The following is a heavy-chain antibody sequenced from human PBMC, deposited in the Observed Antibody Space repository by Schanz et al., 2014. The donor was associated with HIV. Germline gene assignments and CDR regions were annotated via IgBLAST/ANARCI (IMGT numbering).Heavy chain of an antibody. V-gene: IGHV3-9*01. D-gene: IGHD5-18*01. CDR3: VRGDTVFEY. Sequence: EVQLVESGGGLVQPGRSLRLSCAASGFIFDDYAMHWARQAPGKGLEWVSGISWNSDSKGYADSVKGRFTISRDNAKNSLYLQMNSLRAEDTAVYYCVRGDTVFEYWGQGTLVTVSS. CDR2: ISWNSDSK. J-gene: IGHJ4*02. CDR1: GFIFDDYA.